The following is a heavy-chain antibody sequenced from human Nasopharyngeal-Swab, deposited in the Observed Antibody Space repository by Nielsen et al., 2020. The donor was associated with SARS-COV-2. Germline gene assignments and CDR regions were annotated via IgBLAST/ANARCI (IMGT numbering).Heavy chain of an antibody. CDR3: ARSSDTAMVSRYYYYGMDV. CDR2: IYPGDSDT. D-gene: IGHD5-18*01. Sequence: GESLKISCKGSGYSFTSYWIGWVRQIPGKGLEWMGIIYPGDSDTRYSPSFQGQVTISADKSISTAYLQWSSLKASDTAMYYCARSSDTAMVSRYYYYGMDVWGQGTTVTVSS. J-gene: IGHJ6*02. V-gene: IGHV5-51*01. CDR1: GYSFTSYW.